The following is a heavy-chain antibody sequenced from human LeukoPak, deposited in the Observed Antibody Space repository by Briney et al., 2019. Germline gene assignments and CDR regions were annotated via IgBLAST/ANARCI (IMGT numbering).Heavy chain of an antibody. CDR2: ISSTSSYI. Sequence: PGGSLRLSCVASGFTLSSYSVNWVRQAPGKGLEWVSVISSTSSYIRYAESVEGRFTISRDNAKNSLFLETKSLRAEDTAVYYCAREAWFDPGGQGTLVTVSS. V-gene: IGHV3-21*06. CDR1: GFTLSSYS. J-gene: IGHJ5*02. CDR3: AREAWFDP.